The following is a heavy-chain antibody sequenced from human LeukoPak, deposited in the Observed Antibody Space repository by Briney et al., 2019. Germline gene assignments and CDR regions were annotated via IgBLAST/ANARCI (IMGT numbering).Heavy chain of an antibody. CDR3: ARGLNYDSSGYLFDY. CDR1: GASIISSNYY. V-gene: IGHV4-39*07. Sequence: SETLSLTCTVSGASIISSNYYWLWIRQPPGKGLEWIGSIYYSGNTYYNPSLKSRVTISVDTSKNQCSLKLNSVTAADTAVYYCARGLNYDSSGYLFDYWGQGTLVTVSS. J-gene: IGHJ4*02. D-gene: IGHD3-22*01. CDR2: IYYSGNT.